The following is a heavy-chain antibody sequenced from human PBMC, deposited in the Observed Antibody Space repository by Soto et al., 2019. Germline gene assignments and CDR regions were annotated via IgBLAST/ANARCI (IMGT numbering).Heavy chain of an antibody. CDR3: ARDQGSTYDILTGYCDY. Sequence: QVQLVESGGGVVQPGRSLRLSCAASGFTFSSYGMHWVRQAPGKGLEWVAVIWYDGSNKYYADSVKGRFTISRDNSKNTLYLQMNSLRAEATAVYYCARDQGSTYDILTGYCDYWGQGTLVTVSS. CDR2: IWYDGSNK. J-gene: IGHJ4*02. V-gene: IGHV3-33*01. CDR1: GFTFSSYG. D-gene: IGHD3-9*01.